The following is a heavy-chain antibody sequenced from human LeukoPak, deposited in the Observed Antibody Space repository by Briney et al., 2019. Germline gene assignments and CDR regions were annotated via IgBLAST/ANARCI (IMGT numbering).Heavy chain of an antibody. J-gene: IGHJ6*02. CDR3: AKTPPSSVYYYYGMDV. D-gene: IGHD2-15*01. V-gene: IGHV3-30*18. CDR2: ISYDGSNK. CDR1: GFTFSSYG. Sequence: GGSLRLSCAASGFTFSSYGMHWVRQAPGKGLEWVAVISYDGSNKYYADSVKGRFTISRDNSKNTLYLQMSSLRAEDTAVYYCAKTPPSSVYYYYGMDVWGQGTTVTVSS.